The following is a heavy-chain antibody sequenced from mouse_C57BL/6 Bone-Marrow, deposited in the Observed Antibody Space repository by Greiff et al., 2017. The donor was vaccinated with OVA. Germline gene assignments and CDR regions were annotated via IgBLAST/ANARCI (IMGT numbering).Heavy chain of an antibody. CDR2: IDPETGGT. V-gene: IGHV1-15*01. J-gene: IGHJ2*01. CDR3: ARRGYGSSYTLDY. CDR1: GYTFTDYE. Sequence: QVQLQQSGAELVRPGASVTLSCKASGYTFTDYEMHWVKQTPVHGLEWIGAIDPETGGTAYNQKFKGKAILTADKSSSTAYMELRSLTSEDSAVYYCARRGYGSSYTLDYWGQGTTLTVSS. D-gene: IGHD1-1*01.